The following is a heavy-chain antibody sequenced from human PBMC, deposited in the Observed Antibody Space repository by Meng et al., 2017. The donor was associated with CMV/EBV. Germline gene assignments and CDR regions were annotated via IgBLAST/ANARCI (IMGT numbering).Heavy chain of an antibody. Sequence: ASVKVSCKASGYTFTSYYMHWLRQAPGQGLEWMGRINPNGGSTSYAQKFQGRVTMTRDTSTRTVYMELSSLRSEDTAVYYCATPWEVYSRSPCSYCGMDVWGQGTTVTVSS. CDR3: ATPWEVYSRSPCSYCGMDV. J-gene: IGHJ6*02. CDR2: INPNGGST. V-gene: IGHV1-46*03. CDR1: GYTFTSYY. D-gene: IGHD6-6*01.